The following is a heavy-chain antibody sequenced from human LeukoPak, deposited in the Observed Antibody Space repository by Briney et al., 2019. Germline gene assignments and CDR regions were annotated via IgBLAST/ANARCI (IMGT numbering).Heavy chain of an antibody. CDR3: ARVDPYGGNSQGAFDI. V-gene: IGHV3-30-3*01. CDR2: ITYDGSNR. D-gene: IGHD4-23*01. Sequence: GGSLRLSCAASGFTFSGYAMHWVRQAPGKGLEWVAVITYDGSNRYYADSVKGRFTISRDNANKSLYLQMNSLRADDTAVYYCARVDPYGGNSQGAFDIWGQGTMVIVSS. CDR1: GFTFSGYA. J-gene: IGHJ3*02.